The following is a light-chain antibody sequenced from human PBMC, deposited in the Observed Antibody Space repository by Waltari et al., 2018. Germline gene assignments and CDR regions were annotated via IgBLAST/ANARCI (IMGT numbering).Light chain of an antibody. J-gene: IGKJ4*01. CDR2: WAS. V-gene: IGKV4-1*01. CDR3: QQYYSTPLX. CDR1: XSVLYSSNNKNY. Sequence: DXXXXXSPDSLAVSLGERAXIXCKSSXSVLYSSNNKNYLAWYQQKPGQPPKLLIYWASTRESGVPXRXSGSGXGTDXTLTIXSLQAEDXXXXXCQQYYSTPLXXXXXTKVEIX.